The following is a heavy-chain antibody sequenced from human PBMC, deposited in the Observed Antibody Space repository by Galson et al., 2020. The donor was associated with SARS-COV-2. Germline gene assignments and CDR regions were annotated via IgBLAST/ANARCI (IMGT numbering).Heavy chain of an antibody. J-gene: IGHJ6*02. CDR3: ARNFVLRFLELSKSPTPFYYYGMDV. V-gene: IGHV3-21*01. Sequence: GESLKISCAASGFTFSSYSMNWVRQAPGKGLEWVSSISSSSSYIYYADSVKGRFTISRDNAKNSLYLQMNSLRAEDTAVYYCARNFVLRFLELSKSPTPFYYYGMDVWGQGTTVTVSS. D-gene: IGHD3-3*01. CDR2: ISSSSSYI. CDR1: GFTFSSYS.